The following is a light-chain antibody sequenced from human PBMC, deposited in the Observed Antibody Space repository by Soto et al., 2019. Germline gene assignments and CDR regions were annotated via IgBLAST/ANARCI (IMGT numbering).Light chain of an antibody. CDR3: SSYTSSSSYV. CDR1: SSDVGGYNF. V-gene: IGLV2-14*01. J-gene: IGLJ1*01. CDR2: DVS. Sequence: QSALTQPASVSGSPGQSITISCTGTSSDVGGYNFVSWYQQHPGKAPKLMIYDVSNWPSGVSHRFSGSKSGNTASLTISGLQAEDEADYYCSSYTSSSSYVFGTGTKLTVL.